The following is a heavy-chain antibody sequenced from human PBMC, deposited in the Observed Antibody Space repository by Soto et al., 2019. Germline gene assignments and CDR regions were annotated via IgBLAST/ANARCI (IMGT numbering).Heavy chain of an antibody. CDR3: AKDPSAWSCFDS. D-gene: IGHD2-15*01. J-gene: IGHJ4*02. CDR2: ISGSGGST. V-gene: IGHV3-23*01. CDR1: GFSFSSFA. Sequence: EVQLLDSGGGLVQPGGSLRLSCAASGFSFSSFAMSCVRQAPGKGLEWVSTISGSGGSTFYADSVKGRFTISRDNSKNTLSVPINSLGAEDTAVYYWAKDPSAWSCFDSWGQGTLVTVSS.